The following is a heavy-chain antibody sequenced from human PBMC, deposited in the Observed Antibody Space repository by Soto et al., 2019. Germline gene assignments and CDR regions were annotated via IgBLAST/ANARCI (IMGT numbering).Heavy chain of an antibody. CDR2: ISGSGGST. CDR1: GFTFSSYA. CDR3: AKAHDTMIVVVITAGMDV. J-gene: IGHJ6*02. D-gene: IGHD3-22*01. V-gene: IGHV3-23*01. Sequence: EVQLLESGGGLVQPGGSLRLSCAASGFTFSSYAMSWVRQAPGKGLEWVSAISGSGGSTYYADSVKGRFTISRDNSKNTLFPEMNSLRAEDTAVYYCAKAHDTMIVVVITAGMDVWGQGTTVTVSS.